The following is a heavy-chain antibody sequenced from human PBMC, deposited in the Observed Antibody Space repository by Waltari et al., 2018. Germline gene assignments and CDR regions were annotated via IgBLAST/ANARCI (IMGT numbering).Heavy chain of an antibody. CDR3: VRDKQGGYFDY. V-gene: IGHV3-72*01. Sequence: DVQVVESGGGLVQPGGSLALSCAASEFASANHYRNWVRQAPGKGLEWVGLIRNRARSFTTDYAASVEGRFAISRDDSKNSLYLQMNSLKTEDTAVYYCVRDKQGGYFDYWGQGTLVTVSS. D-gene: IGHD3-16*01. J-gene: IGHJ4*02. CDR2: IRNRARSFTT. CDR1: EFASANHY.